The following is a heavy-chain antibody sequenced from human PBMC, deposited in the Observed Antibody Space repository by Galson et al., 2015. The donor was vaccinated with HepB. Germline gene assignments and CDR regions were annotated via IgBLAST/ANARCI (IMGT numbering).Heavy chain of an antibody. Sequence: SVKVSCKASGYTFSTYDINWVRQTAGQGLEWMGWMNPNSGNTGYAQKFHGRVTMTSQTSISTAYMELSSLTSEDTAVYYCTRGTTSGSHNWFDPWGQGTLCSVYS. CDR1: GYTFSTYD. J-gene: IGHJ5*02. D-gene: IGHD4-11*01. V-gene: IGHV1-8*01. CDR2: MNPNSGNT. CDR3: TRGTTSGSHNWFDP.